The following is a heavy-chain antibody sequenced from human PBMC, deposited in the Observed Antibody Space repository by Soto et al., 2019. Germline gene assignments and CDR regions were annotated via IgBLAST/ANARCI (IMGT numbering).Heavy chain of an antibody. Sequence: KPSETLSLTCTVSGGSVSSGSYYWSWIRQPPGKGLEWIGYIYYSGSTNYNPSLKSRVTISVDTSKNQFSLKLSSVTAADTAVYYCARDRDLNWFDPWGQGTLVTVSS. CDR2: IYYSGST. D-gene: IGHD2-21*02. CDR1: GGSVSSGSYY. V-gene: IGHV4-61*01. J-gene: IGHJ5*02. CDR3: ARDRDLNWFDP.